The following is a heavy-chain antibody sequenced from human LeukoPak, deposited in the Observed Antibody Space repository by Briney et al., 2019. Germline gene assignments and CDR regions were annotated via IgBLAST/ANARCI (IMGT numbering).Heavy chain of an antibody. J-gene: IGHJ4*02. CDR1: GFTFSNYW. CDR2: IEDDGDQR. Sequence: GGSLRLSCAASGFTFSNYWMTWVRQAPGKGLEWVASIEDDGDQRNYGDSVKGRFTISRDNAENSLYLQMNILRVEDTAVYYCARDIPRGSTHLDYWGQGTLVTVSA. D-gene: IGHD1-26*01. V-gene: IGHV3-7*01. CDR3: ARDIPRGSTHLDY.